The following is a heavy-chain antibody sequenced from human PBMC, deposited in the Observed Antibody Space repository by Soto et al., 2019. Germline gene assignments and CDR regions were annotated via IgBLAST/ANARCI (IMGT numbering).Heavy chain of an antibody. J-gene: IGHJ4*02. CDR1: GFAFKSYG. CDR3: AGVYYGGDSVNNF. Sequence: QVQLVESGGGGVQPGRSLRLTCAASGFAFKSYGMHWVRQAPGRGLEWVAAISYDGNNRYYADSVKGRFIISRDNSKNTLDLEMETPRPEDTAVYYCAGVYYGGDSVNNFWGQGTPVTVSS. CDR2: ISYDGNNR. V-gene: IGHV3-30*03. D-gene: IGHD2-21*02.